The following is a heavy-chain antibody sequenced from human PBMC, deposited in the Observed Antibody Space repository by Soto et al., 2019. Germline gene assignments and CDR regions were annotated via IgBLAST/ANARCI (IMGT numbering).Heavy chain of an antibody. V-gene: IGHV5-51*01. D-gene: IGHD6-6*01. J-gene: IGHJ6*02. Sequence: GESLKISCKGSGCTVTSYWIGWVRQMPGKGPEWMGIIYAGDSDTRYSPSFQGHVTISVDKSISTAYLQWSSLKASDTAIYYRARSEYSSWLIEIWGQGTTVTVTS. CDR3: ARSEYSSWLIEI. CDR1: GCTVTSYW. CDR2: IYAGDSDT.